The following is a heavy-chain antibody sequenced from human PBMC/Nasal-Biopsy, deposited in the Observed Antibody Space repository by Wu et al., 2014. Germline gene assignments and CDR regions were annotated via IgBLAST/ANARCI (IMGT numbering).Heavy chain of an antibody. CDR1: GGSINNYY. CDR2: IYYSGSA. D-gene: IGHD6-13*01. V-gene: IGHV4-59*01. CDR3: ARIGQSAAGTGFFDY. J-gene: IGHJ4*02. Sequence: TLSLTCTVSGGSINNYYWTWTRQPPGKGLEWIGYIYYSGSANYNPSLKSRVTMSVDTSKNQFSLRLSSVTAADTAVYYCARIGQSAAGTGFFDYWGQGALVTVSS.